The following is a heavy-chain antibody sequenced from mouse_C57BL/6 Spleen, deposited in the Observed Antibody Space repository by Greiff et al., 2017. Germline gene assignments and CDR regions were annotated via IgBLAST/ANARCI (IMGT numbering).Heavy chain of an antibody. CDR3: ARSYSNFWYFDV. Sequence: QVQLQHPGAELVKPGASVKLSCKASGYTFTSYWMQWVKQRPGQGLEWIGEIDPSDSYTNYNQKFKGKATLTVDTSSSTAYMQLSSLTSEDSAVCYCARSYSNFWYFDVWGTGTTVTVSS. D-gene: IGHD2-5*01. V-gene: IGHV1-50*01. J-gene: IGHJ1*03. CDR1: GYTFTSYW. CDR2: IDPSDSYT.